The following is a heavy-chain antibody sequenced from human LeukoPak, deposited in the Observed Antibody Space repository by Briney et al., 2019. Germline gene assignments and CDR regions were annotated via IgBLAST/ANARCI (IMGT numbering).Heavy chain of an antibody. J-gene: IGHJ4*02. D-gene: IGHD4-23*01. CDR1: GFTFSSYW. Sequence: PGGSLRLSCAASGFTFSSYWMHWVRQAPGKGLVWVSRINSDGSSTSYADSVKGRFTISRDNTQNTLHLQMHSLRAEDTAMYYCARVYGGPFDLWGQGNLVTVSS. V-gene: IGHV3-74*01. CDR2: INSDGSST. CDR3: ARVYGGPFDL.